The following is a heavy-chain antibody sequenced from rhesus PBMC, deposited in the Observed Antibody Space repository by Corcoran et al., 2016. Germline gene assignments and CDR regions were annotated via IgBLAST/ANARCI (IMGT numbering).Heavy chain of an antibody. J-gene: IGHJ5-1*01. D-gene: IGHD3-16*01. CDR2: IYWTDHK. CDR3: ARVIYVSYYRDRFDV. Sequence: QVTLKESGPALVKPTQTRTLTCTCSGFSISTTGTGVGWIRQPPGKALEWPASIYWTDHKEDTTTLNGRLTISKDPSNSHGVLTLTNMDPVDTATYYCARVIYVSYYRDRFDVWGPGVLVTVSS. CDR1: GFSISTTGTG. V-gene: IGHV2-95*01.